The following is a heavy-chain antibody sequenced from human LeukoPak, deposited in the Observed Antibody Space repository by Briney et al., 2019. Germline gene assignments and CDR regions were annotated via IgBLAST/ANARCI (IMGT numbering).Heavy chain of an antibody. CDR2: INPSGGST. J-gene: IGHJ5*02. D-gene: IGHD2-2*01. V-gene: IGHV1-46*01. Sequence: ASVEVSCKASGYTFTSYYMHWVRQAPGQGLEWMGIINPSGGSTSYAQKFQGRVTMTRDTSTSTVYMELSSLRSEDTAVYYCASYRGYCSSTSCSRGGFWFDPWGQGTLVTVSS. CDR3: ASYRGYCSSTSCSRGGFWFDP. CDR1: GYTFTSYY.